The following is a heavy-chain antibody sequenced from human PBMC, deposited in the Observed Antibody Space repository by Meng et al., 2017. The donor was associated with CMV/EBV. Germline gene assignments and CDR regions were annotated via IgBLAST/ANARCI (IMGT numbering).Heavy chain of an antibody. J-gene: IGHJ4*02. CDR3: TNLNYDT. D-gene: IGHD3-9*01. CDR2: IRSKANSYAT. V-gene: IGHV3-73*01. CDR1: GFTFSGSA. Sequence: GESLKISCAASGFTFSGSAMHWVRQASGKGLEWVGRIRSKANSYATAYAASVKGRFTISRDDSKSTAYLQMNSLKTEDTAVYYCTNLNYDTWGQGTLVTVSS.